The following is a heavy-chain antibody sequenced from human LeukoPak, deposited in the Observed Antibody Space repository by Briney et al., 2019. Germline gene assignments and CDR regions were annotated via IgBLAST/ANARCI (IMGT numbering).Heavy chain of an antibody. CDR2: ICSSSSYT. D-gene: IGHD2-2*01. J-gene: IGHJ4*02. CDR3: ARDPCSSTSCYGGSYYFDY. CDR1: GFTFSDYY. V-gene: IGHV3-11*06. Sequence: SGGSLRLSCAASGFTFSDYYMSWIRQAPGKGLEWVSYICSSSSYTNYADSVKGRFTISRDNAKNSLYLQMNSLRAEDTAVYYCARDPCSSTSCYGGSYYFDYWGQGTLVTVSS.